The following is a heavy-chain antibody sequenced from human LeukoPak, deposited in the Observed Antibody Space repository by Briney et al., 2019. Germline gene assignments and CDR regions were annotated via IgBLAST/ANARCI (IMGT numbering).Heavy chain of an antibody. Sequence: ASVKVSCKASGYTFTGYYMHWVRQAPGQGLEWMGWISAYNGNTNYARKLQGRVTMTTDTSTSTAYMELRSLRSDDTAVYYCARDDCSSTSCYLSGMRSGYYYYGMDVWGQGTTVTVSS. D-gene: IGHD2-2*01. CDR3: ARDDCSSTSCYLSGMRSGYYYYGMDV. J-gene: IGHJ6*02. CDR1: GYTFTGYY. CDR2: ISAYNGNT. V-gene: IGHV1-18*04.